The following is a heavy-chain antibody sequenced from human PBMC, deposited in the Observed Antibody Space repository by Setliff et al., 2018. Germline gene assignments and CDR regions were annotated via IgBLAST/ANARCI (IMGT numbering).Heavy chain of an antibody. J-gene: IGHJ6*03. CDR2: TIPMFGTT. CDR3: VREGVDTRSSTDYRYYMDV. Sequence: SVKVSCKASGGTFTKYGISWVRQAPGQGLEWMGGTIPMFGTTNYARKSQGRVTIISDESTSTAYMQLSSLGSEDTAVYYCVREGVDTRSSTDYRYYMDVWGKGTTVTFSS. D-gene: IGHD5-18*01. V-gene: IGHV1-69*13. CDR1: GGTFTKYG.